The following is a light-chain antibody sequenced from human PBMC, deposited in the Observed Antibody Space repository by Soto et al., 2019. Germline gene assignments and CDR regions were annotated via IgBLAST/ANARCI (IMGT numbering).Light chain of an antibody. V-gene: IGKV3-20*01. Sequence: IVLTQSPGTLSLSPGDRVTLSCRASQSVSSGYLAWYQQKPGHAPTLLIYGASCMDTGIPDRFSGSGSGTEFTLAISRLEPEDFAVYYFQQYSSSPSWTFGHGTKGEIK. CDR3: QQYSSSPSWT. J-gene: IGKJ1*01. CDR2: GAS. CDR1: QSVSSGY.